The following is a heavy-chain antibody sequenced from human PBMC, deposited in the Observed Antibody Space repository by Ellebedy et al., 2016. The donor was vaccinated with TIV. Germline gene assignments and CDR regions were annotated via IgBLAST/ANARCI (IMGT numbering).Heavy chain of an antibody. Sequence: PGGSLRLSCAASGFTFSSYSMNWVRQAPGKGLEWVPSISSSSSYIHYADSVNGRFTISRDNAKNSLYLQMNSLRAEDTAVYYCARDPGDYYLDFWGQGTLVTVSS. V-gene: IGHV3-21*01. D-gene: IGHD4-17*01. CDR3: ARDPGDYYLDF. CDR2: ISSSSSYI. CDR1: GFTFSSYS. J-gene: IGHJ4*02.